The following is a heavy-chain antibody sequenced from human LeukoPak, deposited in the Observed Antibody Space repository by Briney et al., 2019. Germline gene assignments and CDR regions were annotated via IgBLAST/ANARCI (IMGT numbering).Heavy chain of an antibody. J-gene: IGHJ6*03. CDR1: GGTFSSYA. Sequence: SVKVSCKASGGTFSSYAISWVRQAPGQGLEWMGRIIPIFGTANYAQRFQGRVTITTDESTSTAYMELSSLRSEDTTVYYCAREVTVTTLWHYYYYMDVWGKGTTVTVSS. CDR3: AREVTVTTLWHYYYYMDV. D-gene: IGHD4-17*01. V-gene: IGHV1-69*05. CDR2: IIPIFGTA.